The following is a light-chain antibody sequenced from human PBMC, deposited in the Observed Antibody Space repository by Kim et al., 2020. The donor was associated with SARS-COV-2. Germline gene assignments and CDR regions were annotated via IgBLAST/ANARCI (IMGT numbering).Light chain of an antibody. CDR1: QSVISSY. Sequence: LVPGDEATLACRASQSVISSYLAWYQQKPGQPPRLLIYGASNRASGIPDRFSGSGSGTHFSLTINKLEPEDFAVYFCQQYGDSLTFGGGTKVDIK. CDR3: QQYGDSLT. V-gene: IGKV3-20*01. CDR2: GAS. J-gene: IGKJ4*01.